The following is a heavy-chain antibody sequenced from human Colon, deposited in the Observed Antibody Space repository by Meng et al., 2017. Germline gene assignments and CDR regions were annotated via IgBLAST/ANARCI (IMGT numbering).Heavy chain of an antibody. CDR1: GYSISSGYY. CDR3: ARGSTIKVFDH. D-gene: IGHD5/OR15-5a*01. J-gene: IGHJ4*02. CDR2: IYHTGST. V-gene: IGHV4-38-2*01. Sequence: SETLSLTCDVSGYSISSGYYWGWVRQPPGKGLEWIGGIYHTGSTYYNPSLRSRVTMSVDTSKNQFSLNLSSVTAADTAVYYCARGSTIKVFDHWGQGSLVTVSS.